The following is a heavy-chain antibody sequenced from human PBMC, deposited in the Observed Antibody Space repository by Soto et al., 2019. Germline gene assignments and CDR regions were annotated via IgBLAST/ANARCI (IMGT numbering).Heavy chain of an antibody. V-gene: IGHV3-13*01. Sequence: GSLRLSCAGSGFAFSTFDIHWVRQAPGKGLEWVSGIGTLSDTFYAASVQVRFTITRQNAKNSVYLQMNSLRAGDTAFYYCARGRSFSYDSTPPPMFDPWGQGTLVTVSS. D-gene: IGHD3-10*01. CDR2: IGTLSDT. CDR1: GFAFSTFD. J-gene: IGHJ5*02. CDR3: ARGRSFSYDSTPPPMFDP.